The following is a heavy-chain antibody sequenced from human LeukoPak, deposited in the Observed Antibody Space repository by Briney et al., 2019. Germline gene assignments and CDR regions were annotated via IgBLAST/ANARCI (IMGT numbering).Heavy chain of an antibody. Sequence: ASVKVSCKASNYTFTTYGISWMRQAPGQELGWMGWISAYNGHTYYVQKFRDRMTMTTDTSTSTAYLELRSLTSDDTAVYYCARSPPTGYLYFFDYWGQGTLVTVSS. D-gene: IGHD3-9*01. CDR3: ARSPPTGYLYFFDY. J-gene: IGHJ4*02. V-gene: IGHV1-18*01. CDR1: NYTFTTYG. CDR2: ISAYNGHT.